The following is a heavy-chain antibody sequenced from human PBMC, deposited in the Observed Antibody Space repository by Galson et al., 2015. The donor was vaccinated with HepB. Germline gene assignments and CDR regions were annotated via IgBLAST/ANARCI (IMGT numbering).Heavy chain of an antibody. CDR1: AGTFSSYA. CDR3: ARAAVPKTIYYYYYGMDV. CDR2: IIPIFGIA. Sequence: SVKVSCKASAGTFSSYAISWVRQAPGQGLEWMGGIIPIFGIANYAQKFQGRVTITADESTSTAYMELSSLRSEDTAVYYCARAAVPKTIYYYYYGMDVWGQGTTVTVSS. J-gene: IGHJ6*02. V-gene: IGHV1-69*13. D-gene: IGHD1-1*01.